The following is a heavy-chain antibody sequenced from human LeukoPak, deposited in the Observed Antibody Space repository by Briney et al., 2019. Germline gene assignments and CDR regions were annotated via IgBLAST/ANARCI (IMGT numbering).Heavy chain of an antibody. CDR2: AYYNGIT. CDR1: GVSINTYF. D-gene: IGHD1/OR15-1a*01. V-gene: IGHV4-59*01. CDR3: ASQLGGTTFH. Sequence: PSETLSLTCTVSGVSINTYFWSCIRQPPGKGLEWIGYAYYNGITNYNPSLKSRVSISLDTSKNQFSLRLNSVTAAETAVYYCASQLGGTTFHWGQGTLVTVSS. J-gene: IGHJ4*02.